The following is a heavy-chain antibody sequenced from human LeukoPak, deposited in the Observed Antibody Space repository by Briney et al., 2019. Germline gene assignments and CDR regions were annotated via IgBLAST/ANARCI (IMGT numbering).Heavy chain of an antibody. Sequence: SQTLSLTCTVSGVSINSGPYYWNWIRQHPGKGLEWIGYIYYSVSTYYNPSLKSRVTISVDTSKNQFSLKMTSVTAADTAVYCCARNASGTFDYYYMDVWGKGTTVTVSS. CDR1: GVSINSGPYY. D-gene: IGHD3-10*01. CDR2: IYYSVST. J-gene: IGHJ6*03. CDR3: ARNASGTFDYYYMDV. V-gene: IGHV4-31*03.